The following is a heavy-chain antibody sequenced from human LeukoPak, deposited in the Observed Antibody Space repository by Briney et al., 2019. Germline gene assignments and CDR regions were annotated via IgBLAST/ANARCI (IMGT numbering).Heavy chain of an antibody. V-gene: IGHV3-53*01. J-gene: IGHJ6*03. CDR3: ARAGRGYSYGPYYYYYYMDV. Sequence: GGSLRLSCTVSGFTVSSNSMSWVRQAPGKGLEWVSFIYSDNTHYSDSVKGRFTISRDNAKNSLYLQMNSLRAEDTAVYYCARAGRGYSYGPYYYYYYMDVWGKGTTVTISS. CDR1: GFTVSSNS. CDR2: IYSDNT. D-gene: IGHD5-18*01.